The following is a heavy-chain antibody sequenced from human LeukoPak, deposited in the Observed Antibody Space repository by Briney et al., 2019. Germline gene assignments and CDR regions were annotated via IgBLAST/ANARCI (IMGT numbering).Heavy chain of an antibody. V-gene: IGHV3-74*01. CDR2: INNDGSST. CDR1: GFTFSSYW. CDR3: AENYYDSRGYFGY. D-gene: IGHD3-22*01. Sequence: GGSLRLSCAASGFTFSSYWMHWVRQAPGKGLVWVSRINNDGSSTSYADSVKGRFTISRDNAKNTLYLQMNSLRAEDTAEYYCAENYYDSRGYFGYWGRGTLVTVSS. J-gene: IGHJ4*02.